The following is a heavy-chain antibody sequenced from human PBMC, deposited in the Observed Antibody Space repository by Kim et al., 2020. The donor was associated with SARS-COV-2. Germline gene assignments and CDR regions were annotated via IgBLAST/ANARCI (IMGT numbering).Heavy chain of an antibody. V-gene: IGHV3-21*01. CDR2: ISSSSSYI. CDR1: GFTFSSYS. J-gene: IGHJ6*02. CDR3: ARNYDFWSGYYLSRGGGHYGMDV. Sequence: GGSLRLSCAASGFTFSSYSMNWVRQAPGKGLEWVSSISSSSSYIYYADSVKGRFTISRDNAKNSLYLQMNSLRAEDTAVYYCARNYDFWSGYYLSRGGGHYGMDVWGQGTTVTVSS. D-gene: IGHD3-3*01.